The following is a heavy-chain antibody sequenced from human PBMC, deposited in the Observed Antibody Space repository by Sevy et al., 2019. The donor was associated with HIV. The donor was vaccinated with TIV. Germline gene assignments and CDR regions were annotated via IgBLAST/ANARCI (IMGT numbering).Heavy chain of an antibody. CDR2: IKLDGSEK. Sequence: GGSLRPSCAASGFTFSNYWMSWVRQAPGKGLEWVANIKLDGSEKYYVDSVKGRFTISRDNAKNSLYLQMNSLRAEDTALYYCARDCSSTSCLWGLDVWGQGTTVTVSS. J-gene: IGHJ6*02. V-gene: IGHV3-7*03. D-gene: IGHD2-2*01. CDR3: ARDCSSTSCLWGLDV. CDR1: GFTFSNYW.